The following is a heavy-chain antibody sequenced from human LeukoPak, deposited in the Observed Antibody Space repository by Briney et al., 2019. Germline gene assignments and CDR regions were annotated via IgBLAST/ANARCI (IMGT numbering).Heavy chain of an antibody. V-gene: IGHV3-33*06. J-gene: IGHJ3*02. Sequence: PGRSLRLSCAASGFTFSSYGMHWVRQAPGKGLEWVAVIWYDGSNKYYADSVKGRFTISRDNSKNTLYLQMNSLRAEDTAVYYCAKDLGYCSSTSCLGAFDIWGQGTMVTVSS. CDR1: GFTFSSYG. D-gene: IGHD2-2*03. CDR2: IWYDGSNK. CDR3: AKDLGYCSSTSCLGAFDI.